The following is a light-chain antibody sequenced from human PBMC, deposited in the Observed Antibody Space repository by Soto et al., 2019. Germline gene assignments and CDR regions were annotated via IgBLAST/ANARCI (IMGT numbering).Light chain of an antibody. Sequence: EIVMTQSPATLSVSPGERATLSCRASQSVSSNLAWYQQKPGQAPRLLFFGASNRATGIPDRFSGSVSGADFTLTITRLEPEDFAVYYCHQYGSSPWTLGQGTKVDIK. CDR1: QSVSSN. V-gene: IGKV3-20*01. J-gene: IGKJ1*01. CDR2: GAS. CDR3: HQYGSSPWT.